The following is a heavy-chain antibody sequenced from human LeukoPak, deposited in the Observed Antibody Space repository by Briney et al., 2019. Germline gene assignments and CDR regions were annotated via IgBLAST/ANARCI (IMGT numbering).Heavy chain of an antibody. CDR3: AREVSFGIYYFDY. Sequence: SETLSLTCTVSGGSVSSGSYYWSWIRQPPGKGLEWIGYIYYSGSTNYNPSLKSRVTISVDTSKNQFSLKLSSVTAADTAVYYCAREVSFGIYYFDYWGQGTLVTVSS. D-gene: IGHD3-10*01. CDR1: GGSVSSGSYY. V-gene: IGHV4-61*01. CDR2: IYYSGST. J-gene: IGHJ4*02.